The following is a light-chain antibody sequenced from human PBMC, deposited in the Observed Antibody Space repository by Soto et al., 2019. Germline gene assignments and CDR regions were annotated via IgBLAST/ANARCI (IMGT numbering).Light chain of an antibody. CDR3: QQTETTPHT. CDR2: AAS. V-gene: IGKV1-39*01. Sequence: DIHMTQSPSSLSASVGDRVTITCRASQAISTSLNWYQQKPGKAPNLLIYAASTLPSGVPSRFSGSGSGTHFTLTISSLQPEDFATYHCQQTETTPHTFGPGTKLDI. J-gene: IGKJ3*01. CDR1: QAISTS.